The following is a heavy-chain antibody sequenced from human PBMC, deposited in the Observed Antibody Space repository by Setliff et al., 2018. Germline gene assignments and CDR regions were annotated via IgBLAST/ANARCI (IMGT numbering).Heavy chain of an antibody. D-gene: IGHD4-17*01. J-gene: IGHJ4*02. V-gene: IGHV1-69*05. CDR1: GDTFRSYG. CDR2: IIPIFGTA. Sequence: SVKVSCKASGDTFRSYGISWVRQAPGQGLEWMGGIIPIFGTANYAQKSQGRVTITTDESTSTAYMELSSLRSEDTAVYYCARVVRYGDYVYTDYWGQGTLVTVSS. CDR3: ARVVRYGDYVYTDY.